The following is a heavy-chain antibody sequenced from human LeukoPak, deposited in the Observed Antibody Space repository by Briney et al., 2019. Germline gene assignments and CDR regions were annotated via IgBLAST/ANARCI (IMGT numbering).Heavy chain of an antibody. J-gene: IGHJ4*02. CDR3: ARDLISSSGWDFDY. V-gene: IGHV1-46*01. CDR2: INPAGGTT. D-gene: IGHD6-19*01. CDR1: GYSFTGYY. Sequence: ASVKVSCKASGYSFTGYYIHWVRQTPGQGLEWLGIINPAGGTTSYAPRFQDRFTMTSDTSTNTVYMELSSLRSEDTAVYYCARDLISSSGWDFDYWGQGTLVSVPS.